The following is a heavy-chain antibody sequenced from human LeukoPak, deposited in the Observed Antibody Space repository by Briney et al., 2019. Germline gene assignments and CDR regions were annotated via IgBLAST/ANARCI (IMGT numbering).Heavy chain of an antibody. J-gene: IGHJ4*02. CDR2: IKSKTDGGTT. CDR1: GFTFSNAW. CDR3: TTDRSVDTAMDVDY. D-gene: IGHD5-18*01. Sequence: GGSLRLSCAASGFTFSNAWMSWVRQAPGKGLEWVGRIKSKTDGGTTDYAAPVKGRFTISRDDSKNTLYLQMNSLKTEDTAVYYCTTDRSVDTAMDVDYWGQETLVTVSS. V-gene: IGHV3-15*01.